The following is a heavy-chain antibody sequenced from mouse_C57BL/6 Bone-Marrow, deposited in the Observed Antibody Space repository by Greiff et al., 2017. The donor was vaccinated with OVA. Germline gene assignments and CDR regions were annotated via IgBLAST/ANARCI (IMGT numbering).Heavy chain of an antibody. CDR3: AREGGTKYYFDY. Sequence: VQLQQSGPELVKPGDSVKISCKASGYSFTGYFMNRVMQSHGKSLEWIGRINPYNGDTFYNQKFKGKATLTVDKSSSTAHMELRSLTSEDSAVYYCAREGGTKYYFDYWGQGTTLTVSS. D-gene: IGHD1-1*01. J-gene: IGHJ2*01. CDR2: INPYNGDT. V-gene: IGHV1-20*01. CDR1: GYSFTGYF.